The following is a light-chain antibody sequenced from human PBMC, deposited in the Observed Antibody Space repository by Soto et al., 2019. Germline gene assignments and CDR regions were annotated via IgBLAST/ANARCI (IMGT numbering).Light chain of an antibody. CDR3: QQSYSTFPT. V-gene: IGKV1-39*01. CDR2: AAS. Sequence: DIQMTQSPSSLSASMGDRVTITCRASQSISRSLNWYRQKPGKAPKLLIYAASSLQSGVPSRFSGSGSETDFTLTISSLQPEDFATYYCQQSYSTFPTFGQGTKLEI. J-gene: IGKJ2*01. CDR1: QSISRS.